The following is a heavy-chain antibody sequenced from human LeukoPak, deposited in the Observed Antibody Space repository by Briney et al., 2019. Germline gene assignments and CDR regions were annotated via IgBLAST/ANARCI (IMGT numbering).Heavy chain of an antibody. CDR1: GFTFSSYG. Sequence: TGGSLRLSCAASGFTFSSYGFHWVRQAPGKGLEWVAVIWSDGSYKYHADSVKGRFTISRDDSKNTLYLQMNSLRAEDTAVYYCARDFSLQLFDYWGQGTLVTVFS. D-gene: IGHD5-24*01. CDR3: ARDFSLQLFDY. J-gene: IGHJ4*02. V-gene: IGHV3-33*01. CDR2: IWSDGSYK.